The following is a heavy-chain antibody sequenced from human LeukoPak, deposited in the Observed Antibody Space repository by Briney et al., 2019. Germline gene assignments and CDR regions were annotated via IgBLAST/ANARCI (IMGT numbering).Heavy chain of an antibody. J-gene: IGHJ4*02. CDR3: ARDRVFVDTAMVSPIQYFDY. CDR1: GYTFTDFY. V-gene: IGHV1-18*04. Sequence: ASVKVSCKASGYTFTDFYMHWVRQAPGQGLEWMGWISAYNGNTNYAQKLQGRVTMTTATSTSTAYMELRSLRSDDTAVYYCARDRVFVDTAMVSPIQYFDYWGQGTLVTVSS. D-gene: IGHD5-18*01. CDR2: ISAYNGNT.